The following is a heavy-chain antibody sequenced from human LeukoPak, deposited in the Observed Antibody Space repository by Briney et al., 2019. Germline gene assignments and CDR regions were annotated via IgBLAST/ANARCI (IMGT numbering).Heavy chain of an antibody. CDR3: ARSGAGVAAAGTFLDY. CDR2: INHSGST. Sequence: SETLSLTCAVYGGSFSGYYWSWIRQPPGKGLEWIGEINHSGSTNYNPSLKSRVTISVDTSKNQFSLKLSSVNAADTAVYYCARSGAGVAAAGTFLDYWGQGTLVTVSS. CDR1: GGSFSGYY. D-gene: IGHD6-13*01. V-gene: IGHV4-34*01. J-gene: IGHJ4*02.